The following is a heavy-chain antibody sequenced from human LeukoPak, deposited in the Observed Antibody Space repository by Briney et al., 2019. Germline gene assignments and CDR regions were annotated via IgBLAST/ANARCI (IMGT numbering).Heavy chain of an antibody. J-gene: IGHJ4*02. V-gene: IGHV1-2*02. CDR2: INPNSGGT. CDR1: GYTFTGYY. Sequence: ASVKVSCKASGYTFTGYYMHWVRQAPGQGLEWMGWINPNSGGTNYAQKFQGRVTMTRDTSISTAYMELSRLRSDDTAVYYCARTSSLVGATVDYWGQGTLVTVSS. CDR3: ARTSSLVGATVDY. D-gene: IGHD1-26*01.